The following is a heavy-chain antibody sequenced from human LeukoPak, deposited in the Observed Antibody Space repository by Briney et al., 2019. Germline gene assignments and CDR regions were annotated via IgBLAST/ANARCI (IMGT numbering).Heavy chain of an antibody. V-gene: IGHV4-59*01. CDR1: GGSMNGYH. D-gene: IGHD1-1*01. Sequence: SETLSLTCTVSGGSMNGYHWSWIGQPPAKGLEWIGYVYYIGNTNYNPSLRSRVSMSMDTSKNQFSLQLTSVTAADTAVYYCARYTHTSGWYFDFWGRSIMVTVSS. J-gene: IGHJ2*01. CDR2: VYYIGNT. CDR3: ARYTHTSGWYFDF.